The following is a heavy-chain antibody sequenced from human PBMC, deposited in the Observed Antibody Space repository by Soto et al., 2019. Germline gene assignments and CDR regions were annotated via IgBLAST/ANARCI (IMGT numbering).Heavy chain of an antibody. CDR2: IFHNGGT. D-gene: IGHD2-2*03. Sequence: SETLSLTCAVSGDSISSGAWWSWVRQSPGKGLQWIGYIFHNGGTYYNPSLKSRVTISVDRSKNQFSLRLSSVTAADTAVYYCAKLDGFNSFDYWGQGTLVTVSS. CDR1: GDSISSGAW. CDR3: AKLDGFNSFDY. V-gene: IGHV4-4*02. J-gene: IGHJ4*02.